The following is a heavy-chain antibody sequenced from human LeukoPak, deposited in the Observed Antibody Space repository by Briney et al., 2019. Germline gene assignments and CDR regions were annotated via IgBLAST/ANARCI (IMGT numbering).Heavy chain of an antibody. D-gene: IGHD2-8*02. J-gene: IGHJ4*02. V-gene: IGHV3-23*05. CDR1: GFTLSTFA. Sequence: PGGSLGLAFSVSGFTLSTFAMTSGRQPPGKGLELVSSIFSRGSEIHYAASVRGRFTISRDNYKSTLSVQMNRMRAEDTAIYYCSTYRQVLLPFESWGEGTLVTVSS. CDR3: STYRQVLLPFES. CDR2: IFSRGSEI.